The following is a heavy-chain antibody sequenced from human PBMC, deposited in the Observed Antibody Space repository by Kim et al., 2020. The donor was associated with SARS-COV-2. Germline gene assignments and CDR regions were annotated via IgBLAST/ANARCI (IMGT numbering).Heavy chain of an antibody. CDR3: ASDRPSIAAAGIFDC. V-gene: IGHV3-30*07. J-gene: IGHJ4*02. Sequence: DPEKGRYTITRDNSKNSPYLQMNSLRAEDTAVYYCASDRPSIAAAGIFDCWGQGTLVTVSS. D-gene: IGHD6-13*01.